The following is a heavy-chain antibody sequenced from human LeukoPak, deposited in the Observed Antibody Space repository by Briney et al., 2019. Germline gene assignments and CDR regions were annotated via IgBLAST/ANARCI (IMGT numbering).Heavy chain of an antibody. CDR2: ICHSGST. J-gene: IGHJ2*01. V-gene: IGHV4-39*07. Sequence: PSQTLSLTCTVSAGSISSGGYYWSWIRQHPGRGLEWIGSICHSGSTYYNPSLKSRVTISEDTSKNKFSLKLSSVTAADTAVYYCARGGITMVRGVIITPWYFDLWGRGTLVTVSS. CDR3: ARGGITMVRGVIITPWYFDL. D-gene: IGHD3-10*01. CDR1: AGSISSGGYY.